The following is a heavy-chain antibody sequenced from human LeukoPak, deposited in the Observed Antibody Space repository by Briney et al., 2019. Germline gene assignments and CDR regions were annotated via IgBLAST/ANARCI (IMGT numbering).Heavy chain of an antibody. J-gene: IGHJ3*02. V-gene: IGHV3-23*01. D-gene: IGHD6-19*01. Sequence: GGSLTFSCAASGFTISSDAMIWVRQAPGKGLEWVSAISGSGGSTYYADSVKGRFTISRDNSKNTLYLQMNSPRAEDTAVYYCANTGWYKLWFLAFCIWGPGTMVAVSS. CDR1: GFTISSDA. CDR3: ANTGWYKLWFLAFCI. CDR2: ISGSGGST.